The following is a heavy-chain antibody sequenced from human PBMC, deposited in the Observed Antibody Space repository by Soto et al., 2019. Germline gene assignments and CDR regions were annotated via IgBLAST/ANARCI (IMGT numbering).Heavy chain of an antibody. V-gene: IGHV1-69*13. CDR2: IIPIFGTA. D-gene: IGHD3-22*01. CDR3: ARTYYYDSSGYYGFDY. J-gene: IGHJ4*02. Sequence: SVKVSCKASGGTFSSYAISWVRQAPGQGLEWMGGIIPIFGTANYAQKFQGRVTITADESTSTAYMELSSLRSEDTAVYYCARTYYYDSSGYYGFDYWGQGTLVTVSS. CDR1: GGTFSSYA.